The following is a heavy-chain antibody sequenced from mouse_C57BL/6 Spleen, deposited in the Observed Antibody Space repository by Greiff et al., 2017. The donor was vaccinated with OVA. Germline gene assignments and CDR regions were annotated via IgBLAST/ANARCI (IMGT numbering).Heavy chain of an antibody. V-gene: IGHV1-50*01. Sequence: QVQLQQPGAELVKPGASVKLSCKASGYTFTSYWMQWVKQRPGQGLEWIGEIDPSDSYTNYNQKFKGKATLTVDTSSSTAYMQLSSLTSEDSAVYYCARAAQANDYWGQGTTLTVSS. D-gene: IGHD3-2*02. CDR1: GYTFTSYW. CDR2: IDPSDSYT. CDR3: ARAAQANDY. J-gene: IGHJ2*01.